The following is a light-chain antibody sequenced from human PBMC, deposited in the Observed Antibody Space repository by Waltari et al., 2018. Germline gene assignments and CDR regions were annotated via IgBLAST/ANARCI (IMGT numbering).Light chain of an antibody. V-gene: IGLV1-40*01. J-gene: IGLJ1*01. CDR1: SSNIGAGYD. CDR2: GNS. Sequence: QSVLTQPPSVSGAPGQRVTISCTGSSSNIGAGYDVNWYQQLPGTAPKLLIYGNSNRPSGFPDRFSGSKSGTSASLAITGLQAEDEADYYCQSYDSSLSALYVFGTGTKVTVL. CDR3: QSYDSSLSALYV.